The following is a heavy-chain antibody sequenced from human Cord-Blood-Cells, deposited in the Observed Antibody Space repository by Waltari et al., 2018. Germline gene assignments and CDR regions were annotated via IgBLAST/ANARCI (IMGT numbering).Heavy chain of an antibody. J-gene: IGHJ3*02. Sequence: QLVESGGGVVQPGRSLRLSCAASGFTFSSYGMHWVRQAPGKGLEWVAVISYDGSNKYYADSVKGRFTISRDNSKNTLYLQMNSLRAEDTAVYYCAKDGYSSSSDAFDIWGQGTMVTVSS. V-gene: IGHV3-30*18. CDR1: GFTFSSYG. CDR3: AKDGYSSSSDAFDI. D-gene: IGHD6-6*01. CDR2: ISYDGSNK.